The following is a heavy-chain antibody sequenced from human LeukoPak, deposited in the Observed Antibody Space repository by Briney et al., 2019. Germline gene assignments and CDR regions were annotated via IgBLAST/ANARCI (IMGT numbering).Heavy chain of an antibody. V-gene: IGHV3-7*01. D-gene: IGHD1-26*01. CDR3: ARDKGSREWEPLPGAFDI. Sequence: GGSLRLSCAASGFTFSSYWMSWVRQAPGKGLEWVANIKQDGSEKYYVDSVKGRFTISRDNAKNSLYLQMNSLRAEDTAVYYCARDKGSREWEPLPGAFDIWGQGTMVTVSS. J-gene: IGHJ3*02. CDR2: IKQDGSEK. CDR1: GFTFSSYW.